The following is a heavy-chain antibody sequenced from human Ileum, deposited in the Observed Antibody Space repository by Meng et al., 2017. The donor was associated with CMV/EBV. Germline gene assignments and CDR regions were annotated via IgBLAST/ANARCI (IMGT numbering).Heavy chain of an antibody. J-gene: IGHJ4*02. V-gene: IGHV1-46*01. D-gene: IGHD2-2*03. CDR3: ARDKGPGYCSSTSCYYFDY. CDR1: GYTFTGYD. CDR2: INPSGGST. Sequence: ASVKVSCKASGYTFTGYDMHWVRQAPGQGLEWMGIINPSGGSTSSEQKFQGRLTMTRDTSTSMVYMELSSLTSEDTAMYYCARDKGPGYCSSTSCYYFDYWGQGTLVTVSS.